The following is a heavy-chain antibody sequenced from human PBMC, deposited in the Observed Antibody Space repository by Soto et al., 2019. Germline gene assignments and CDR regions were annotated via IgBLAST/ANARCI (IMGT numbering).Heavy chain of an antibody. D-gene: IGHD1-26*01. V-gene: IGHV3-11*01. CDR2: ISSSGSTI. Sequence: DWTGGSLRLSCAASGFTFSDYYMSWIRQAPGKGLEWVSYISSSGSTIYYADSVKGRFTISRDNAKNSLYLQMNSLRAEDTAVYYCARGIGNSRLFDYWGQGTLVTVSS. J-gene: IGHJ4*02. CDR1: GFTFSDYY. CDR3: ARGIGNSRLFDY.